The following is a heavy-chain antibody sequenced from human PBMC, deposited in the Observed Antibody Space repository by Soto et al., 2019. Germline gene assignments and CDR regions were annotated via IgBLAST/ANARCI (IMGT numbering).Heavy chain of an antibody. CDR1: GATFSSYA. J-gene: IGHJ4*02. CDR2: IIPIFGTA. CDR3: ARPLQKYYYDSSGYSTRFEY. V-gene: IGHV1-69*06. Sequence: SVKVSCKASGATFSSYAIGWVRQAPGQGLEWLGGIIPIFGTANYAQKFQGRVTITADKSTSTAYMELSSLRSEDTAVYYCARPLQKYYYDSSGYSTRFEYWGQGTLVTVAS. D-gene: IGHD3-22*01.